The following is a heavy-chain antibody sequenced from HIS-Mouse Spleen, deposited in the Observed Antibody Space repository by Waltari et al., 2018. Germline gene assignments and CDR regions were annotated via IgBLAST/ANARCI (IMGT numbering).Heavy chain of an antibody. Sequence: QVTLRESGPALVKPTQTLTLTCTFSGFSLSTSGMCVSWIRQPPGKALEWLARIDWDDDKSYSTSLETRLTISKDTSKNQVVLTMTNMDPVDTATYYCARIAEGYSSGWYAFDYWGQGTLVTVSS. D-gene: IGHD6-19*01. CDR2: IDWDDDK. CDR3: ARIAEGYSSGWYAFDY. V-gene: IGHV2-70*15. J-gene: IGHJ4*02. CDR1: GFSLSTSGMC.